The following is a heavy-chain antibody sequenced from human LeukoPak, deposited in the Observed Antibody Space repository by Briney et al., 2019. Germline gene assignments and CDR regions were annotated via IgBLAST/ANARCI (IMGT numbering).Heavy chain of an antibody. CDR1: GGSITSYY. CDR3: AGAYSYYYYMDV. J-gene: IGHJ6*03. Sequence: SETLSLTCNVSGGSITSYYWTWIRQPPGKGLEWIGYINDSGKTDHTPSLNSRVTMPIDTSKNQFSLKLSSVTAADTAIYYCAGAYSYYYYMDVWGRGTTVTVSS. CDR2: INDSGKT. D-gene: IGHD2-15*01. V-gene: IGHV4-59*03.